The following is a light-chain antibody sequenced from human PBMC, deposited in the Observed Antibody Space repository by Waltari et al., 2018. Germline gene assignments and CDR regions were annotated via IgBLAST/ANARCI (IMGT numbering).Light chain of an antibody. Sequence: QSVVTQPPSASAPPGQRVTMSCSGSNSTIGKNTVNWYQQLPGTAPKPRVFRNGQGPAGVPDRFSAYRSGTSASLAISGLQFDDEADDYCATWDDSLNGWVFGGGTRLTVL. CDR3: ATWDDSLNGWV. CDR2: RNG. V-gene: IGLV1-44*01. CDR1: NSTIGKNT. J-gene: IGLJ3*02.